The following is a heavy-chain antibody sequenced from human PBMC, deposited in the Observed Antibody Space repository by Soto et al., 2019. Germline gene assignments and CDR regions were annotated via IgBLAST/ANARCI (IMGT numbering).Heavy chain of an antibody. D-gene: IGHD6-13*01. Sequence: SETLSLTCAVYGGSFSGYYWSWIRQPPGKGLEWIGEINHSGSTNYNPSLKSRVTISVDTSKNQFSLKLNSVTAADTAVYYCARGLGYSSSWYLRWGQGTLVTVSS. CDR3: ARGLGYSSSWYLR. J-gene: IGHJ4*02. CDR1: GGSFSGYY. V-gene: IGHV4-34*01. CDR2: INHSGST.